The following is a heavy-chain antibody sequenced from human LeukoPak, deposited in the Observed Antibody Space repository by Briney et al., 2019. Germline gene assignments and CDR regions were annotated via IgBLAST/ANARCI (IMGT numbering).Heavy chain of an antibody. V-gene: IGHV1-18*01. CDR3: ARDRDYGGTRIDDY. D-gene: IGHD4-23*01. Sequence: ASVNVSCKASGYTFTRYGISWVRQAPGQGLEWMGWISAYNGNTNYARKLQGRVTIGTDTSTSTAYMELRNLRSDDTAVYYCARDRDYGGTRIDDYWGQGTLVTVSS. CDR2: ISAYNGNT. CDR1: GYTFTRYG. J-gene: IGHJ4*02.